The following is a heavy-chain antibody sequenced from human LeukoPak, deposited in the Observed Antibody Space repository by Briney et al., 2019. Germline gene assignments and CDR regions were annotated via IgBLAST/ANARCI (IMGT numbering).Heavy chain of an antibody. CDR3: ARWDPYYYYMDV. J-gene: IGHJ6*03. Sequence: APVKVSCKASGYTFTSYGISWVRQAPGQGLEWMGWISAYNGNTNYAQKLQGRVTMTTDTSTSTAYMELRSLRSDDTAVYYCARWDPYYYYMDVWGKGTTVTVSS. CDR1: GYTFTSYG. CDR2: ISAYNGNT. V-gene: IGHV1-18*01. D-gene: IGHD1-26*01.